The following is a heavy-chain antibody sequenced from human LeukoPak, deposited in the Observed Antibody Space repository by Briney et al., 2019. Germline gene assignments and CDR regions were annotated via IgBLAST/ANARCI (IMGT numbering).Heavy chain of an antibody. V-gene: IGHV3-72*01. CDR1: GFTFSTHS. Sequence: GGSLRLSCAVSGFTFSTHSMNWVRQAPGKGLEWVGRIRNKANSYTTGYAASVKGRFTISRDDSKNSLYLQMNSLKCEDTAVYYCAREWDSGSYYLGYFDYWGQGTLVTVSS. J-gene: IGHJ4*02. CDR3: AREWDSGSYYLGYFDY. D-gene: IGHD1-26*01. CDR2: IRNKANSYTT.